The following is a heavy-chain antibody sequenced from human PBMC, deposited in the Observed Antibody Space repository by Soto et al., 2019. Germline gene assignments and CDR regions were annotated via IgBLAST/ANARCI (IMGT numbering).Heavy chain of an antibody. CDR1: GFTFSSYA. CDR3: AKFRTMTTARFDP. J-gene: IGHJ5*02. V-gene: IGHV3-23*01. Sequence: EVQLLESGGGLVQPGGSLRLSCAASGFTFSSYAMSWVRQAPGKGLEWVSAISGSGGSTYYADSVKGRFTISRANSKNTLYLQMNSLRAEDTAVDYWAKFRTMTTARFDPWGQGTLVTVAS. D-gene: IGHD4-17*01. CDR2: ISGSGGST.